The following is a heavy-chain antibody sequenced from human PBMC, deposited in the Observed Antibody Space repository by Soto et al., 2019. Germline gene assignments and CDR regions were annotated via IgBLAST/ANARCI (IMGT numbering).Heavy chain of an antibody. D-gene: IGHD4-4*01. V-gene: IGHV1-69*01. J-gene: IGHJ6*02. Sequence: QVQLVQSGAEVKKPGSSVKVSCKASGGTFSSYAISWVRQAPGQGLEWMGGIIPIFGTANYAQKFQGRVTITADESTSTADMERSSLRSEDTAVYYCAREGTVTTSYYYYYGMDVWGQGTTVTVSS. CDR1: GGTFSSYA. CDR3: AREGTVTTSYYYYYGMDV. CDR2: IIPIFGTA.